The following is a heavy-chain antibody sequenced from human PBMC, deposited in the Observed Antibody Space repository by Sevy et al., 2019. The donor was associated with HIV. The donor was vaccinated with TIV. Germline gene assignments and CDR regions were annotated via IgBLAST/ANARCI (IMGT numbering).Heavy chain of an antibody. Sequence: GGSLRLSCPASGFTFSSYWMTWVRHAPGKGLEWVANIKQDMSEKYYADSVKGRFTISRDNARNSLYLQMESLRAEDTAVYYCARAQQVTMLVVIGGLYFDFWGQGTLVTVSS. V-gene: IGHV3-7*01. J-gene: IGHJ4*02. CDR3: ARAQQVTMLVVIGGLYFDF. CDR2: IKQDMSEK. D-gene: IGHD3-22*01. CDR1: GFTFSSYW.